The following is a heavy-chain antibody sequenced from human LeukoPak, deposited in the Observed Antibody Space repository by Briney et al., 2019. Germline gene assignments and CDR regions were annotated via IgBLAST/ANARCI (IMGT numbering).Heavy chain of an antibody. CDR3: ASVIAAAGYYFDY. CDR1: GGSTSSYY. J-gene: IGHJ4*02. Sequence: PSESLSLTCTVAGGSTSSYYWSWIRQPAGKGLEWIGRIYTSGSTNYNPSLKSRVTMSVDTSKNQFSLKLSSVTAADTAVYYCASVIAAAGYYFDYWGQGTLVTVSS. CDR2: IYTSGST. D-gene: IGHD6-13*01. V-gene: IGHV4-4*07.